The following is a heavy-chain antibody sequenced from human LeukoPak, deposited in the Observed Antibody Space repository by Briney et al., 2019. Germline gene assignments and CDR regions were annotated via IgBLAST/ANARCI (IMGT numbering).Heavy chain of an antibody. V-gene: IGHV4-38-2*01. CDR1: GYSISSSYY. Sequence: SETLSLTCAVSGYSISSSYYWGWIRQPPGKGLEWIGSIYHSGSTYYNPSLKSRVTISVDTSKNQFSLRLSSVTAADTAVYYCARGVAMAANWFDPWGQGTLVTVSS. CDR2: IYHSGST. J-gene: IGHJ5*02. CDR3: ARGVAMAANWFDP. D-gene: IGHD6-19*01.